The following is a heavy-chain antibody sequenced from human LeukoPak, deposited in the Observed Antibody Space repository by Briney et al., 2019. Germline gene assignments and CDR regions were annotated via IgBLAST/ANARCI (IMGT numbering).Heavy chain of an antibody. J-gene: IGHJ4*02. CDR1: GFTFSNYG. CDR3: AGGVGSSSSDPPLDY. D-gene: IGHD6-6*01. CDR2: IYYDGSKT. V-gene: IGHV3-33*01. Sequence: PGGSLRLSCAASGFTFSNYGMHWVRQAPGKGLEWVALIYYDGSKTYYADSVRRRFTISRDNSKNTQYLQMNSLRVEDTAVYYCAGGVGSSSSDPPLDYWGQGTQVTVSS.